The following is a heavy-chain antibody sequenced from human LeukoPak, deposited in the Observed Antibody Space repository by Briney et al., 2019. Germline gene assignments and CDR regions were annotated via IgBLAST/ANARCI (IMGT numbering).Heavy chain of an antibody. CDR3: AASGSYYLNWFDP. D-gene: IGHD3-10*01. CDR2: ISGSGDRT. J-gene: IGHJ5*02. CDR1: GFTFSNYA. Sequence: PGGSLRLSCAASGFTFSNYAMSWVRQAPGKGLEWVSVISGSGDRTYYVDAVKGRFTISRDNSKNTLYLQMNSLRAEDTAVYYCAASGSYYLNWFDPWAREPWSPSPQ. V-gene: IGHV3-23*01.